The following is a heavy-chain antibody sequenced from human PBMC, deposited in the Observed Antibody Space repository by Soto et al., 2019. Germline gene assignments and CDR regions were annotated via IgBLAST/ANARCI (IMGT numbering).Heavy chain of an antibody. D-gene: IGHD1-1*01. CDR3: ASDRATGCPFDS. CDR2: IYYSGLT. CDR1: GGSISSGDYY. Sequence: ILSLACTVSGGSISSGDYYWSWIRQHPGEGLEWIGYIYYSGLTYYNPSLKSRVSISVDTPRNQFFLNLNSVNAADTAVYFCASDRATGCPFDSWGQGTLVTSSS. J-gene: IGHJ4*02. V-gene: IGHV4-31*03.